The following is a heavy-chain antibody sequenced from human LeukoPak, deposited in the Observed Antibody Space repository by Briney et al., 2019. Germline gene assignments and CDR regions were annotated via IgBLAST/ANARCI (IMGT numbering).Heavy chain of an antibody. V-gene: IGHV1-18*01. CDR3: ARGSGTRYYYYYMDV. Sequence: ASVKVSCKASGYTFTSYGISWVRQAPGQGLEWMGWISAYNGNTTYAQKLQGRVTMTTDTSTSTAYMELRSLRSDDTAVYYCARGSGTRYYYYYMDVWGKGTTVTISS. J-gene: IGHJ6*03. CDR2: ISAYNGNT. D-gene: IGHD3-10*01. CDR1: GYTFTSYG.